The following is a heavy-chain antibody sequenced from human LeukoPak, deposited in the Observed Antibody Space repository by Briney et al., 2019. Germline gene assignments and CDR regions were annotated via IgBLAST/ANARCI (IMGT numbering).Heavy chain of an antibody. J-gene: IGHJ4*02. CDR3: AKERYCSGGSCPTWFDY. Sequence: GASLRLSCAASGFTFSSYAMSWVRQASGKGLEWVSAISGSGGSTYYADSVKGRFTISRDNSKNTLYLQMNSLRAEDTAVYYCAKERYCSGGSCPTWFDYWGQGTLVTVSS. D-gene: IGHD2-15*01. CDR1: GFTFSSYA. V-gene: IGHV3-23*01. CDR2: ISGSGGST.